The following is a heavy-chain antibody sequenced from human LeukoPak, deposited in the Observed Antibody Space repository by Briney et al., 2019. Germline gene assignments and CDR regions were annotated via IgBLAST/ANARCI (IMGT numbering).Heavy chain of an antibody. D-gene: IGHD2-15*01. J-gene: IGHJ4*02. Sequence: GGSLRLSCAASGFTFSSSAMHWVRQAPGKGLEWVAIISYDGTNKYYADSVKGRFTISRDNSKNMLYLQMNSLRAEDTAVYYCARDREGYCSGGSCEVFDYWGQGTLVTVSS. CDR3: ARDREGYCSGGSCEVFDY. CDR2: ISYDGTNK. V-gene: IGHV3-30*04. CDR1: GFTFSSSA.